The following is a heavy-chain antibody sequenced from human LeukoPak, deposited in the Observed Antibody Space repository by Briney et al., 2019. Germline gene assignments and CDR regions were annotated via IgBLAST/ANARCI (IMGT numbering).Heavy chain of an antibody. Sequence: PGGSLRLSCAASGITFSSYSMNWVRQAPGKGLEWVSSISSSSSYIYYADSVKGRFTISRDNAKNTLYLQMSSLRADDTAVYYCARALVAPYYFDYWGQGALVTVSS. CDR1: GITFSSYS. D-gene: IGHD2-15*01. CDR3: ARALVAPYYFDY. V-gene: IGHV3-21*01. J-gene: IGHJ4*02. CDR2: ISSSSSYI.